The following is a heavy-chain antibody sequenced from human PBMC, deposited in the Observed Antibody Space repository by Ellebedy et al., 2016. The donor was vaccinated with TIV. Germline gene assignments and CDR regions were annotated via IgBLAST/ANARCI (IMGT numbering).Heavy chain of an antibody. D-gene: IGHD4-17*01. CDR3: AKDNRPYGDYNFDY. CDR2: ISWNSGSI. V-gene: IGHV3-9*01. J-gene: IGHJ4*02. CDR1: GFTFDDYA. Sequence: GGSLRLXXAASGFTFDDYAMHWVRQAPGKGLEWVSGISWNSGSIGYADSVKGRFTISRDNAKNSLYLQMNSLRAEDTALYYCAKDNRPYGDYNFDYWGQGTLVTVSS.